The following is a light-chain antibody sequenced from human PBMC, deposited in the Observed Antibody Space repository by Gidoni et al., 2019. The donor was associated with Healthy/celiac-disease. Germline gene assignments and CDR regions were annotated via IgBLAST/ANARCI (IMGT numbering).Light chain of an antibody. CDR1: QSVSSN. Sequence: IVMTQSPATLSVSPGARATLSCRASQSVSSNLDWYQQKPGQAPRLLIYGAATRATGIPARFSGSGSGTEFTLTISSLQSEAFAVYYCQQYNNWPTTFGGGTKVEIK. J-gene: IGKJ4*01. V-gene: IGKV3-15*01. CDR2: GAA. CDR3: QQYNNWPTT.